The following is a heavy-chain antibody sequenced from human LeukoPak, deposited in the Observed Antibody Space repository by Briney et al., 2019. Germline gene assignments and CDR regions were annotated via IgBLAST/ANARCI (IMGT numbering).Heavy chain of an antibody. CDR1: GYTYTIYD. D-gene: IGHD3-9*01. CDR2: MNPNSGNT. Sequence: ASVKVSCKASGYTYTIYDINWVRQACARGLVWMGCMNPNSGNTGYAQKFQGRVTMTRNTSISTAYMELSSLRSEDTAVYYCARVIRVGILTVREYFQHWGQGTLVTVSS. V-gene: IGHV1-8*01. J-gene: IGHJ1*01. CDR3: ARVIRVGILTVREYFQH.